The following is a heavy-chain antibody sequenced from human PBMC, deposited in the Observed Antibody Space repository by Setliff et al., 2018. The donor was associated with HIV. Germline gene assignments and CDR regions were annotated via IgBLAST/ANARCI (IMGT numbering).Heavy chain of an antibody. CDR2: ISPFDDTT. V-gene: IGHV1-46*01. Sequence: SVKVSCKASGYTFTGYYIHWVRQAPGQGLEWMGIISPFDDTTNYAQKFQGRVTTTRDTSTSTVYMELNSLRAEDTAVYYCAKNLGVGEYSASEDAFDIWGQGTMVTVSS. D-gene: IGHD1-26*01. CDR3: AKNLGVGEYSASEDAFDI. J-gene: IGHJ3*02. CDR1: GYTFTGYY.